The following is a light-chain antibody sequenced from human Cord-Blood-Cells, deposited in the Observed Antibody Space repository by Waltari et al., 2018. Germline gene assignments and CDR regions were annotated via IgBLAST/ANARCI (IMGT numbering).Light chain of an antibody. J-gene: IGLJ2*01. CDR2: EVS. CDR1: SSDVGSYNL. Sequence: QSALTHPPSVSGSPGQSITLSCTGTSSDVGSYNLVSLYQQHPGKAPKLMIYEVSKRPSGVSNRFSGSKSGNTASLTISGLQAEDEADYYCCSYAGSSTFEFGGGTKLTVL. CDR3: CSYAGSSTFE. V-gene: IGLV2-23*02.